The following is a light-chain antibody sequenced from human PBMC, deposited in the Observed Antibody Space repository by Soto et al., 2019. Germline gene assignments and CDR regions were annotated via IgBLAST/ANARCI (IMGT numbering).Light chain of an antibody. Sequence: DIQMTQSPSTLSASVGDRVTITCRASKSTRTWLAWYQQKPGKAPKLLLSDASTLESGVPSRFSGSGSGTEFTLTIRSLQPDAFATYYCQQYSNFWTFGQGTKVEIK. CDR2: DAS. CDR1: KSTRTW. J-gene: IGKJ1*01. V-gene: IGKV1-5*01. CDR3: QQYSNFWT.